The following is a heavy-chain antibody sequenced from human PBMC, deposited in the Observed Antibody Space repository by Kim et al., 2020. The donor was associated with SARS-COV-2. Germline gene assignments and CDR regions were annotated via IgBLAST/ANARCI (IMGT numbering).Heavy chain of an antibody. V-gene: IGHV4-59*01. J-gene: IGHJ4*02. D-gene: IGHD1-1*01. CDR3: ARDLLDL. Sequence: YYSGSTNYNPSLKSRVTISVDTSKNQFSLKLSSVTAADTAVYYCARDLLDLWGQGTLVTVSS. CDR2: YYSGST.